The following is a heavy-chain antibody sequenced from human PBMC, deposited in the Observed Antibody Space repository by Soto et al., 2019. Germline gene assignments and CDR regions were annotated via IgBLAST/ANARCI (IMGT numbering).Heavy chain of an antibody. J-gene: IGHJ6*02. CDR1: GGTFSSYT. CDR3: ARNKFLRGGYSNQFLYYYYGMDV. Sequence: GASVKVSCKASGGTFSSYTISWVRQAPGQGLEWMGWINAGNGNTKYSQKFQGRVTITRDTSASTAYMELSSLRSEDTAVYYCARNKFLRGGYSNQFLYYYYGMDVWGQGTTVTVSS. V-gene: IGHV1-3*01. CDR2: INAGNGNT. D-gene: IGHD4-4*01.